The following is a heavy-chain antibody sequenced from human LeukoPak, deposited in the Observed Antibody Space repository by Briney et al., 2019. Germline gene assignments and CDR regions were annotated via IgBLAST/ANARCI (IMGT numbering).Heavy chain of an antibody. Sequence: SQTLSLTCAVSGGSISSGGYSWSWIRQPPGKGLEWIGYIYHSGSTYYNPSLKSRVTISVDRSKNQFSLKLSSVTAADTAVYYCARGDKYSSSWSFDYWGQGTLVTVSS. D-gene: IGHD6-13*01. CDR3: ARGDKYSSSWSFDY. CDR1: GGSISSGGYS. CDR2: IYHSGST. V-gene: IGHV4-30-2*01. J-gene: IGHJ4*02.